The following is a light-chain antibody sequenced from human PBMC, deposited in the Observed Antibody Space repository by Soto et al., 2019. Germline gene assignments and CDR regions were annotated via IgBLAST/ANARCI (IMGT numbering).Light chain of an antibody. Sequence: EIVLTQSPGTLSLSPGERATLSCRASQSVSSSYLAWYQQNPGQAPRLLIYGASSRATGIPDRVSGSGSGTDFALTISRLEPEDFAVYYCQQYGSSPLFTFGPRTKVDIK. CDR1: QSVSSSY. J-gene: IGKJ3*01. CDR2: GAS. V-gene: IGKV3-20*01. CDR3: QQYGSSPLFT.